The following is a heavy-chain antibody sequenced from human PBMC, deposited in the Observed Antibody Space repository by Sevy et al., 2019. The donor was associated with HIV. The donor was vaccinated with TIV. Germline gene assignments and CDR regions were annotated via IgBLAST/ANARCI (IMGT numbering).Heavy chain of an antibody. CDR1: GFAFSNYYA. Sequence: GESLKISCAASGFAFSNYYAMHWVRQAPGKGLEWVALISYDGSDTYYADSVKGRFTVSRDNFKDTLFLQMNSLTTEDTAVYYGARPRANYVDHYFFYAMDVWGQGTTVTVSS. CDR3: ARPRANYVDHYFFYAMDV. D-gene: IGHD4-17*01. CDR2: ISYDGSDT. V-gene: IGHV3-30-3*01. J-gene: IGHJ6*02.